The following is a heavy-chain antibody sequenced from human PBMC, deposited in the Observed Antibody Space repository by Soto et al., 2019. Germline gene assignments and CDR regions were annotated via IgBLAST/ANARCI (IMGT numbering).Heavy chain of an antibody. CDR1: GFTFSSYA. CDR3: ARDPWLHPKYYFDY. Sequence: QVQLVESGGGVVQPGRSLRLSCAASGFTFSSYAMHWVRQAPGKGLEWVAVISYDGSNKYYADSVKGRFTISRDNSKNTLYLQMNSLRAEDTAVYYFARDPWLHPKYYFDYCGQGTLVTVSS. J-gene: IGHJ4*02. V-gene: IGHV3-30-3*01. D-gene: IGHD5-12*01. CDR2: ISYDGSNK.